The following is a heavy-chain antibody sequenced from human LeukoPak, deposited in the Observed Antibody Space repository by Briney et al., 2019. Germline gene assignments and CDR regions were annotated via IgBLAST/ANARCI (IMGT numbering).Heavy chain of an antibody. CDR1: GGSITSNIW. D-gene: IGHD2/OR15-2a*01. J-gene: IGHJ4*02. CDR2: IYHSGKT. Sequence: SETLSLTCAVFGGSITSNIWWSWVRQPPGKGLEWIGEIYHSGKTNYNPSLKSRVIIAVDKSKNQFSLTLSSVTAADTAVCYCASPSGASSWWGQGTLVTVSS. V-gene: IGHV4-4*02. CDR3: ASPSGASSW.